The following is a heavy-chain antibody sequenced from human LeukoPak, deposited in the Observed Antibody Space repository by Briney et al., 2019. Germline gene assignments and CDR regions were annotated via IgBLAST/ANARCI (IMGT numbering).Heavy chain of an antibody. CDR3: AKQCGGSDWFDAFDI. D-gene: IGHD6-19*01. Sequence: GGSLRLSCAASAFTFSTFAMQWVRQAPGKGLEWVAVISNDGGDKYYADSVKGRFTISRDNSKNTLYLQMNSLRAEDTAVYYCAKQCGGSDWFDAFDIWGQGTMVTVSS. CDR2: ISNDGGDK. J-gene: IGHJ3*02. CDR1: AFTFSTFA. V-gene: IGHV3-30*04.